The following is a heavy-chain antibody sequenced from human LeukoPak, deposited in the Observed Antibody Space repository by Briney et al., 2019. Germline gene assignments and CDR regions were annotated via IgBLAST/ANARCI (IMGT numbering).Heavy chain of an antibody. D-gene: IGHD3-3*01. CDR1: GFTFSSYA. CDR2: ISGSGGST. V-gene: IGHV3-23*01. Sequence: PGGSLRLSCAASGFTFSSYAMSWVRQAPGKGLEWVSAISGSGGSTYYADSVKGRFTISRDNAKNSLYLQMNSLRAEDTAVYYCARVGDFWSGHNDYWGQGTLVTVSS. J-gene: IGHJ4*02. CDR3: ARVGDFWSGHNDY.